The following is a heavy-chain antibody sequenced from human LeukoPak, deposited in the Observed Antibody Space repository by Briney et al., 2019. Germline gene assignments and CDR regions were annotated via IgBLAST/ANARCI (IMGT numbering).Heavy chain of an antibody. CDR3: ASYTGNDAFDI. CDR1: GGSISSGSYY. J-gene: IGHJ3*02. Sequence: SQTLSLTCTVSGGSISSGSYYWSWIRQPAGKGLEWIGRIYTSGSTNYNPSLKSRVTISVDTSKNQFSLKLSSVTAADRAVYYCASYTGNDAFDIWGQGTMVTVSS. V-gene: IGHV4-61*02. D-gene: IGHD2-2*02. CDR2: IYTSGST.